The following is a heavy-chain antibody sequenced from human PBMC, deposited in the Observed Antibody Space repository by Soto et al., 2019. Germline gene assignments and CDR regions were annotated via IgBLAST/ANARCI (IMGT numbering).Heavy chain of an antibody. CDR1: GDPLSLGGYY. Sequence: PSETLSLTCIVSGDPLSLGGYYWTWIRQRPGKGLEWMGYIYHTGKTYYNPSLESRLTMSIDMSKNQFSLRQTSVTAADTAVYYCARDGSSTANWIDPWGQGTRVTVSS. CDR3: ARDGSSTANWIDP. CDR2: IYHTGKT. D-gene: IGHD2-2*01. J-gene: IGHJ5*02. V-gene: IGHV4-31*03.